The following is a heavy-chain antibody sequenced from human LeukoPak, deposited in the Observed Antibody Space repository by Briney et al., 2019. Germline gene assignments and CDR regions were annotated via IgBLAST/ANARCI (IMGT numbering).Heavy chain of an antibody. J-gene: IGHJ4*02. V-gene: IGHV3-7*01. D-gene: IGHD4-17*01. CDR2: INQDGSEK. Sequence: GGSLRLSCTASGFTFSSYSMNWVRQAPGKGLEWVANINQDGSEKYYVDSVKGRFTISRDNAKNSLFPQMNSLRAEDTAVYYCARVRDYGDYASHFDYWGQGTLVSVSS. CDR1: GFTFSSYS. CDR3: ARVRDYGDYASHFDY.